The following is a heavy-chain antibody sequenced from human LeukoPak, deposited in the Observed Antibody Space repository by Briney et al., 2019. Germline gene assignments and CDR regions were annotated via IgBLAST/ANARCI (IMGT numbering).Heavy chain of an antibody. CDR1: GGTFSRYA. Sequence: SVKVSCKASGGTFSRYAISWVREAPGQGLEWMGGIIPLFGTANYAQKFQGRVTITADESTSTAYMELSSLRPEDTAVYYCARGGDIGVAGYFDYWGQGTLVTVSS. J-gene: IGHJ4*02. V-gene: IGHV1-69*13. CDR2: IIPLFGTA. CDR3: ARGGDIGVAGYFDY. D-gene: IGHD6-19*01.